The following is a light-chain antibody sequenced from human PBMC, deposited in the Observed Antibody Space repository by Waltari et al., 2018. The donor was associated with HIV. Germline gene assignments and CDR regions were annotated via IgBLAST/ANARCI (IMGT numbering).Light chain of an antibody. J-gene: IGLJ1*01. CDR1: SSHIGSYT. V-gene: IGLV1-44*01. Sequence: QSVLTQPPSASGTPGQRISISCSGCSSHIGSYTVNWYQQLPGAAPKLLIYNNNQRPSGVPDRFSGSKSGTSASLAISGLQSEDEADYYCAAWDDSLNGYVFGTGTKVTVL. CDR2: NNN. CDR3: AAWDDSLNGYV.